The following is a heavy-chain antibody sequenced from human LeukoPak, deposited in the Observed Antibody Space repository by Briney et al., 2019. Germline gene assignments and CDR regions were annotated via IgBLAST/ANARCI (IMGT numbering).Heavy chain of an antibody. CDR1: GGSISSSNR. V-gene: IGHV4-4*03. D-gene: IGHD3-10*01. CDR2: IYHSGST. CDR3: ASYGSGSYSNLVDP. J-gene: IGHJ5*02. Sequence: PGTLSLTCAVSGGSISSSNRWSWVRQPPGKGLEWIGEIYHSGSTNYNPSLKSRVTISVDKSKNQFSLKLSSVTAADTAVYYCASYGSGSYSNLVDPWGQGTLVTGSS.